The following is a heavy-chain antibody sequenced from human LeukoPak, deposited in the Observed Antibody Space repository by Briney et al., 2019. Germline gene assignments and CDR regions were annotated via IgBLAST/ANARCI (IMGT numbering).Heavy chain of an antibody. Sequence: HPGGSLRLSCAASGFTVSSNYMSWVRQAPGKGLEWVSVIYSGGSTYYADSVKGRFTISRDNSKNTLYLQMNSLRAEDTAVYYCARDFYYGSGSYYYWGQGTLVTVSS. J-gene: IGHJ4*02. CDR3: ARDFYYGSGSYYY. CDR1: GFTVSSNY. V-gene: IGHV3-66*01. D-gene: IGHD3-10*01. CDR2: IYSGGST.